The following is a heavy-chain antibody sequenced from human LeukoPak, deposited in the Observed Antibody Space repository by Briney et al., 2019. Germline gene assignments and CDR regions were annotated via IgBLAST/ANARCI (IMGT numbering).Heavy chain of an antibody. J-gene: IGHJ4*02. CDR3: ARARYSYTGIIDY. CDR2: INTDGTST. V-gene: IGHV3-74*01. CDR1: GFTFTDYL. D-gene: IGHD5-18*01. Sequence: TGGSLRLSCAASGFTFTDYLMHWVRQAPGKGLVWVSRINTDGTSTKYADSVKGRITISRDNARNTVYLQMNSLRAEDTAVYYCARARYSYTGIIDYWGQGTLVTVSS.